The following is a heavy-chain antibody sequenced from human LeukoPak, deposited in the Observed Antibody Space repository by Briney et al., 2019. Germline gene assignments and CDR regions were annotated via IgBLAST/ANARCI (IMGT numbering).Heavy chain of an antibody. CDR3: ARSERGSAGSEDF. Sequence: SETLSLTCTVSGGSISSSTYYRGWIRQPPGKGLEWIGSIFYSGRTYYKPSLKSRVTISVDTSKNQFSLKLTSVSAADTAVYYCARSERGSAGSEDFWGQGTLVTVSS. CDR2: IFYSGRT. J-gene: IGHJ4*02. V-gene: IGHV4-39*01. D-gene: IGHD3-10*01. CDR1: GGSISSSTYY.